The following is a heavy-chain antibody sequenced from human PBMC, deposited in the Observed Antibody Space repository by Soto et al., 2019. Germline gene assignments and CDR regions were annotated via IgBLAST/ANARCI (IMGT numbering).Heavy chain of an antibody. J-gene: IGHJ4*02. V-gene: IGHV4-59*01. CDR3: AKYRRTEEEGFTLDS. D-gene: IGHD2-2*01. CDR1: GDSIKHYY. CDR2: IYYTGST. Sequence: PSETLSLTCTVSGDSIKHYYWSWIRQPPGKRLEWIGYIYYTGSTTYNPSLESRVTMSVDTSKNQFSLKLSSVNAADTAVYYCAKYRRTEEEGFTLDSWGRGTLVTVSP.